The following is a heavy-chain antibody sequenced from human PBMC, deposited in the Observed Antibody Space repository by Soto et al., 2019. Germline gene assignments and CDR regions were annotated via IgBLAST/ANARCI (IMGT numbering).Heavy chain of an antibody. CDR3: ARGRYCLTGRCFPNWFDS. J-gene: IGHJ5*01. V-gene: IGHV4-30-4*01. CDR1: GDSISNLDYF. Sequence: SGTLSLTCSVSGDSISNLDYFWAWIRQPPGQALEYIGYIYKSATTYYNPSFESRVAISVDTSKSQFSLNVTSVTAADTAVYFCARGRYCLTGRCFPNWFDSWGQGALVTVAS. D-gene: IGHD7-27*01. CDR2: IYKSATT.